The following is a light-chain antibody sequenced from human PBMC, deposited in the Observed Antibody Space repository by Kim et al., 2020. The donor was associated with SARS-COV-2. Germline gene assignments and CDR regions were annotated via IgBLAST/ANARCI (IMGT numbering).Light chain of an antibody. Sequence: SPGESATLSCRASQSVSSNYLAWYQQKPGHAPRLLIYGASSRATGIPDRFSGSGSGTDFTLTITRLEPEDFAVYYCQQYSSSPATFGQGTKVDIK. V-gene: IGKV3-20*01. CDR3: QQYSSSPAT. CDR1: QSVSSNY. J-gene: IGKJ1*01. CDR2: GAS.